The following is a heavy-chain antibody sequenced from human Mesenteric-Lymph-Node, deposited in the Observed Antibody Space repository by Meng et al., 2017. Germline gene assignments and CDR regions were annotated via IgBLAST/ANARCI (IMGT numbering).Heavy chain of an antibody. D-gene: IGHD5-18*01. V-gene: IGHV3-21*01. J-gene: IGHJ4*02. Sequence: EVQLVESGGGLVKPGGSLRLSCAASGFTFSSYTMNWVRRAPGKGLEWVSSISSSSNYIYSADSVKGRFTISRDNAKNSLYLQMISLRAEDTAVYYCARDTPGLLFDYWGQGTLVTVSS. CDR3: ARDTPGLLFDY. CDR2: ISSSSNYI. CDR1: GFTFSSYT.